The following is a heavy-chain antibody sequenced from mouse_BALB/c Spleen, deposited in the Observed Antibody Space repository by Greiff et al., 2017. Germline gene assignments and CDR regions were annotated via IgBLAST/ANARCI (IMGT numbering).Heavy chain of an antibody. CDR1: GFNIKDTY. V-gene: IGHV14-3*02. D-gene: IGHD2-14*01. CDR2: IDPANGNT. Sequence: EVQLQQSGAELVKPGASVKLSCTASGFNIKDTYMHWVKQRPEQGLEWIGRIDPANGNTKYDPKFQGKATITADTSSNTAYLQLSSLTSEDTAVYYCARGGYRLYYYAMDYWGQGTSVTVSS. J-gene: IGHJ4*01. CDR3: ARGGYRLYYYAMDY.